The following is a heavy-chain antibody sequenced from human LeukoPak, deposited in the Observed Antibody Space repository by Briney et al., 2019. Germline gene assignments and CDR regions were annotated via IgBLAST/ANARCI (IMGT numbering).Heavy chain of an antibody. V-gene: IGHV1-3*01. D-gene: IGHD1-20*01. Sequence: ASVKVSCKASGYAFTSYAMHWVRQAPGQRLEWMGWINAGNGNTKYSQKFQGRVTITRDTSASTAYMELSSLRSEDTAVYYCARRRYNWNAIDYWGQGTLVTVSS. J-gene: IGHJ4*02. CDR2: INAGNGNT. CDR1: GYAFTSYA. CDR3: ARRRYNWNAIDY.